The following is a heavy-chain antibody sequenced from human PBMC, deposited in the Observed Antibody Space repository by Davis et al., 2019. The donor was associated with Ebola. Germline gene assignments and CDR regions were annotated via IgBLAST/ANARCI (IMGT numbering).Heavy chain of an antibody. V-gene: IGHV1-8*01. CDR2: MNPNSGNT. CDR3: ARAPTWSQINYYCFDY. CDR1: GYTFSSYD. Sequence: ASVKVSCKASGYTFSSYDINWVRQATGQGLEWMGWMNPNSGNTGYAQKFQGRVTMTRNTSISTAYMEVSSLRSEDTAVYYCARAPTWSQINYYCFDYWGQGTLVTVSS. D-gene: IGHD3-10*01. J-gene: IGHJ4*02.